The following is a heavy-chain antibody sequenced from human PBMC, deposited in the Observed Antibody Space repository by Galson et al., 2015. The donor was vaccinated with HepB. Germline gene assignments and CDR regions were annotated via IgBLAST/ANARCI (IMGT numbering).Heavy chain of an antibody. D-gene: IGHD6-19*01. J-gene: IGHJ4*02. Sequence: LSLTCAVYGGSFSGYYWSWIRQPPGKGLEWIGEINHSGSTNYNPSLKSRVTISVDTSKNQFSLKLSSVTAADTAVYYCARPRSSGWFWRGPFDYWGQGTLVTVSS. CDR3: ARPRSSGWFWRGPFDY. CDR1: GGSFSGYY. V-gene: IGHV4-34*01. CDR2: INHSGST.